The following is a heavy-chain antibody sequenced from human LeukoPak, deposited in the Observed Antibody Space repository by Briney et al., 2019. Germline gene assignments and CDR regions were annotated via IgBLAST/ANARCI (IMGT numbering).Heavy chain of an antibody. CDR1: GFTFSSYA. CDR3: ARVAAAVLYYYYYGMDV. CDR2: ISYDGSNK. V-gene: IGHV3-30-3*01. Sequence: PGRSLRLSCAASGFTFSSYAMHWVRQAPGKGLEWVAVISYDGSNKYYADSVKGRFTISRDNSKNTLYLQMNSLRAEDTAVYYCARVAAAVLYYYYYGMDVWGQGTTVTVSS. D-gene: IGHD6-13*01. J-gene: IGHJ6*02.